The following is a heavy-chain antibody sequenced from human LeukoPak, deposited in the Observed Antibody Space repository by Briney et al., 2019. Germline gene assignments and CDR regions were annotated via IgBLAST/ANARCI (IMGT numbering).Heavy chain of an antibody. V-gene: IGHV3-23*01. CDR1: GFTFGSYA. CDR3: AKSMISGYDYDY. CDR2: ITDSGGST. D-gene: IGHD5-12*01. Sequence: PGGSLRLSCAASGFTFGSYAMSWVRQAPGKGLEWASAITDSGGSTYNADSVRGRFTISRDNSRNTLYLQMNSLRAEDTAVYYCAKSMISGYDYDYWGQGTLVTVSS. J-gene: IGHJ4*02.